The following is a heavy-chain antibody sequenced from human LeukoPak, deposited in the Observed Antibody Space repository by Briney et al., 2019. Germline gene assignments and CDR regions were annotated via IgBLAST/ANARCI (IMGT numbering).Heavy chain of an antibody. J-gene: IGHJ4*02. CDR3: AGYSSGWSSGGGY. V-gene: IGHV4-39*01. Sequence: SSGTLSLTCTVSGGSISSLTYYWGWIRQPPGKGLEWTASIYYSGTTYYSPSLKSRVTISVNRSNNQFSLRLSSVTAADTAVYFCAGYSSGWSSGGGYWGQGTLVTASS. CDR1: GGSISSLTYY. D-gene: IGHD6-19*01. CDR2: IYYSGTT.